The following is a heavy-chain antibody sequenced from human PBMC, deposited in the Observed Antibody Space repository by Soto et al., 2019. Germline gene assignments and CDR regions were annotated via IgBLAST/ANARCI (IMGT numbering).Heavy chain of an antibody. J-gene: IGHJ4*02. Sequence: ASVKVSCKASGGTFSSYAISWVRQAPGQGLEWMGGIIPIFGTANYAQKFQGRVTITADKSTSTAYMELSSLRSEDTAVYYCARGPKSGWYYFGYWGQGTLVTVSS. CDR2: IIPIFGTA. CDR3: ARGPKSGWYYFGY. V-gene: IGHV1-69*06. D-gene: IGHD6-19*01. CDR1: GGTFSSYA.